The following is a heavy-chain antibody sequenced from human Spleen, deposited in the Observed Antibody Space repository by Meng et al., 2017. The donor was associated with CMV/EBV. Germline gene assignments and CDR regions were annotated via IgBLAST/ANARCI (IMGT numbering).Heavy chain of an antibody. CDR3: ARDTSDSNDWLYFDY. Sequence: SETLSLTCAVYGGSFNGYYWGWIRQPPGKGLEWIGSIYNSGSTYYTPPLKSRVTISIDTSKNQFSLKLSSVTAADTAVYYCARDTSDSNDWLYFDYWGQGTLVTVSS. V-gene: IGHV4-34*01. J-gene: IGHJ4*02. CDR2: IYNSGST. CDR1: GGSFNGYY. D-gene: IGHD6-19*01.